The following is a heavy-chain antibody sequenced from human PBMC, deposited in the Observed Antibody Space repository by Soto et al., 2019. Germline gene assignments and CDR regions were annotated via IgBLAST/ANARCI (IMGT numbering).Heavy chain of an antibody. V-gene: IGHV3-23*01. CDR2: ISGSGGST. Sequence: GGSLRLSCAASGFTFSSYAMSWVRQAPGKGLEWVSAISGSGGSTYYADSVKGRFTISRDNSKNTLYLQMNSLRAEDTAVYYCAKNRVMVAAAGANAEFDYWGQGTLVTVSS. J-gene: IGHJ4*02. CDR3: AKNRVMVAAAGANAEFDY. CDR1: GFTFSSYA. D-gene: IGHD6-13*01.